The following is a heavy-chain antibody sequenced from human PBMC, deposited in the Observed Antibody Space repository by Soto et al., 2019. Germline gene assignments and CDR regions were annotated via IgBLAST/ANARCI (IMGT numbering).Heavy chain of an antibody. CDR3: ARDLWGYCGADCYPLDV. CDR2: IYNSGST. V-gene: IGHV4-61*08. Sequence: SETLSLTCTVSGGSLSSGAYYWSWIRQHPGKGLEWIGYIYNSGSTYYNPSLKSRVTISVDTSKNQFSLKLNSVTAADTTVYYCARDLWGYCGADCYPLDVWGQGTTVTVSS. D-gene: IGHD2-21*02. J-gene: IGHJ6*02. CDR1: GGSLSSGAYY.